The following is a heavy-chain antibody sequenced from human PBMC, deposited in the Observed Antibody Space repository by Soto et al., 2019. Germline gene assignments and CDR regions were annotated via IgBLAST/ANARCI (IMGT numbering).Heavy chain of an antibody. D-gene: IGHD1-26*01. J-gene: IGHJ1*01. CDR3: ARVPRYYSGSYIQH. CDR1: GYTFTSYG. V-gene: IGHV1-18*01. Sequence: ASVKVSFRASGYTFTSYGISWVRQAPGQGLEWMGWIIAYNGKTNYAQKLKGRVTMTTDTSTSTAYMELRSLRSDDTAVYYCARVPRYYSGSYIQHWGQGTLVTVSS. CDR2: IIAYNGKT.